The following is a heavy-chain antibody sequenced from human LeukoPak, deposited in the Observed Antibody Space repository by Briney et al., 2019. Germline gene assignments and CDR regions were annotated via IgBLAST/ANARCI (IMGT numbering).Heavy chain of an antibody. D-gene: IGHD6-6*01. CDR3: ARSPWVPGRGSSSSVSPY. CDR1: GGSFRGYY. CDR2: INHSGST. J-gene: IGHJ4*02. V-gene: IGHV4-34*01. Sequence: SETLSLTCAVYGGSFRGYYWSWIRQPPGKGLEWIGEINHSGSTNYNPSLKSRVTISVDTSKNQFSLKLSSVTAADTAVYYCARSPWVPGRGSSSSVSPYWGQGTLVTVSS.